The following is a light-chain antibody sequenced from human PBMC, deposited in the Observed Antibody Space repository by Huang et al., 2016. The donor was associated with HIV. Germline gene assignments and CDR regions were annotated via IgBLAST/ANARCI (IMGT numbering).Light chain of an antibody. J-gene: IGKJ4*01. CDR3: LQPYSFPRAIT. Sequence: DIQMTQSPSSVSASVGDRVTITCRSSQGISSRLAWYQQKPGKAPNLLIYDTSSLQSGVPSRFSVSGSGTEFTLTNSSLQTEDFATYYCLQPYSFPRAITFGGGTKVELK. CDR1: QGISSR. V-gene: IGKV1-12*01. CDR2: DTS.